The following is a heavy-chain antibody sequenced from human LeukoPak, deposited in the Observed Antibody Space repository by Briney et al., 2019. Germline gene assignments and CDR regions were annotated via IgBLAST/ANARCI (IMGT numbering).Heavy chain of an antibody. J-gene: IGHJ3*02. CDR2: IIPIFGTA. CDR3: ARELKAGAFDI. D-gene: IGHD6-19*01. Sequence: ASVKVSCKASGGTFSSYAISWVRQAPGQGLEWIGRIIPIFGTANYAQKFQGRVTITTDESTSTAYMELSSLRSEDTAVYYCARELKAGAFDIWGQGTMVTVSS. V-gene: IGHV1-69*05. CDR1: GGTFSSYA.